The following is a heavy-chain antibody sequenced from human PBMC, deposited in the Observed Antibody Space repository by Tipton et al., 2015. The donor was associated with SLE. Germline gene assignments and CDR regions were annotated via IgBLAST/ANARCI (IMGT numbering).Heavy chain of an antibody. J-gene: IGHJ5*01. V-gene: IGHV4-59*08. D-gene: IGHD2-2*01. CDR3: ARGYCSSTSCWFDP. CDR2: IRYSGST. CDR1: GGPIGGYY. Sequence: LRLSCTVSGGPIGGYYWSWIRQLPGKGLEWVGYIRYSGSTNYNPSLKSRVTISVDTSKNQFSLKLSSVTAADTAVYYCARGYCSSTSCWFDPWGQGTLVTVSS.